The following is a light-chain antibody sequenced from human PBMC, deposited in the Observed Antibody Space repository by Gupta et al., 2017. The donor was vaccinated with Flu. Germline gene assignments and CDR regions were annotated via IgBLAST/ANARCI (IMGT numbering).Light chain of an antibody. J-gene: IGLJ3*02. CDR1: PLPEES. V-gene: IGLV3-25*02. CDR3: QSADRRGTYWV. Sequence: YALTQPPSLSVSPGQTSRLTCSGEPLPEESVYWDQKKPGQAPVLVIYKDRDRPPGIPDRFSGSNSGTTGTLTISGVQAEDEAEYYCQSADRRGTYWVVGGGTKLTV. CDR2: KDR.